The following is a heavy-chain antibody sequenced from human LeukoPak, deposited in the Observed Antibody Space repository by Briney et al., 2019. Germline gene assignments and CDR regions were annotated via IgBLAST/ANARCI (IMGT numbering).Heavy chain of an antibody. CDR2: ISSSSSYI. D-gene: IGHD2-2*01. J-gene: IGHJ6*02. Sequence: GGSLRLSCAASGFTFSSYSMNWVRQAPGKRLEWVSSISSSSSYIYYADSVKGRFTISRDNARNSLYLQMNSLRAEDTAVYYCARATPLYCSSTSCYRVVQSGYGMDVWGQGTTVTVSS. CDR3: ARATPLYCSSTSCYRVVQSGYGMDV. CDR1: GFTFSSYS. V-gene: IGHV3-21*04.